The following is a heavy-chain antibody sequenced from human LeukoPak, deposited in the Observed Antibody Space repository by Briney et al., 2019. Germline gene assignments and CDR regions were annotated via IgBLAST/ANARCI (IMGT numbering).Heavy chain of an antibody. V-gene: IGHV4-34*01. CDR1: GGSFSGYY. Sequence: SETLSLACAVYGGSFSGYYWSWIRQPPGKGLEWIGAVYYSGNNFYNPSLESRVTISVDTSKNQFSLKMISVTAADTSVYYCASLDAYNKFFEDWGQGTLVTVSS. CDR3: ASLDAYNKFFED. D-gene: IGHD5-24*01. J-gene: IGHJ4*01. CDR2: VYYSGNN.